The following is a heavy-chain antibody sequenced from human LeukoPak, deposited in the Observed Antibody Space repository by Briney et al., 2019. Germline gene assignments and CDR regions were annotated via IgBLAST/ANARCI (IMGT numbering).Heavy chain of an antibody. CDR2: VNLQGST. Sequence: SETLSLTCGVSGGSLTNTIYWTWVRQPPGKGLEWIGEVNLQGSTNYNPSLMGRVAISVDTSENHISLQLTSVTAADTAVYYCAREGGPYRPLDYSGQGTLVTVSS. V-gene: IGHV4-4*02. CDR1: GGSLTNTIY. CDR3: AREGGPYRPLDY. J-gene: IGHJ4*02.